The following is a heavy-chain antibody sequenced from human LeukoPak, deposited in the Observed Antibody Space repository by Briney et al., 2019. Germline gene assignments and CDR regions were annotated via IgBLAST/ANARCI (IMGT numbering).Heavy chain of an antibody. D-gene: IGHD3-10*01. CDR3: ARTPDGSALDY. V-gene: IGHV3-33*01. Sequence: GGSLRLSCAASGFTFSSYGMHWVRQAPGKGLEWVAVIWYDGSNKYYADSVEGRFTISRDNSKNTLYLQMNSLRAEDTAVYYCARTPDGSALDYWGQGTLVTVSS. CDR2: IWYDGSNK. J-gene: IGHJ4*02. CDR1: GFTFSSYG.